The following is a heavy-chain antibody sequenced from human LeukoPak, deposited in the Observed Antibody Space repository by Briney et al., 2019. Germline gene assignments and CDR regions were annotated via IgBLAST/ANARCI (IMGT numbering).Heavy chain of an antibody. Sequence: SETLSLTCTVSGGSISSGGYYWSWIRQHPGKGLEWIGYIYYSGSTYYNPSLKSRVTISVDTSKNQFSLKLSSVTAADTAVYYCARSRGIAVARLRTYYFDYWGQGTLVAVSS. V-gene: IGHV4-31*03. CDR1: GGSISSGGYY. CDR2: IYYSGST. D-gene: IGHD6-19*01. CDR3: ARSRGIAVARLRTYYFDY. J-gene: IGHJ4*02.